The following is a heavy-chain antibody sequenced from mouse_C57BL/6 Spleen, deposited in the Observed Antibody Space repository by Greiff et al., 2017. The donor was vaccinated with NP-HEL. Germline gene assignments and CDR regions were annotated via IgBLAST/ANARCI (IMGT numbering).Heavy chain of an antibody. CDR1: GFTFSDYG. V-gene: IGHV5-17*01. Sequence: EVNLVESGGGLVKPGGSLKLSCAASGFTFSDYGMHWVRQAPEKGLEWVAYISSGSSTIYYADTVKGRFTISRDNAKNTLFLQMTSLRSEDTAMYYCAKPYYSNYDYAMDYWGQGTSVTVSS. D-gene: IGHD2-5*01. CDR3: AKPYYSNYDYAMDY. J-gene: IGHJ4*01. CDR2: ISSGSSTI.